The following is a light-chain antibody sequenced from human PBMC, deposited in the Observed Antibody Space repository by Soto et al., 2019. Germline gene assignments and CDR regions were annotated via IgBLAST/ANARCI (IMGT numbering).Light chain of an antibody. CDR3: QQTYNSPRT. J-gene: IGKJ3*01. Sequence: DIQMTQSPSSLSASVGDRVTITCRASESISDYLNWYQEKPGKAPNLLIYAASNLQNGVPSRFSGSGSGTDFTLTVSSLQPEDFATYYCQQTYNSPRTFGPGTKVDIK. CDR1: ESISDY. V-gene: IGKV1-39*01. CDR2: AAS.